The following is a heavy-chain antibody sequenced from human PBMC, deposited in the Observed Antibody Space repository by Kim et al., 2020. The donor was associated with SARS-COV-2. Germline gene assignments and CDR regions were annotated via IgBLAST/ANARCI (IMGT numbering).Heavy chain of an antibody. CDR2: VYYTGTT. Sequence: SETLSLTCTVSGGSVSSGTYYWSWIRQPPGKGLEWIGYVYYTGTTNYNPSLKSRVTTSVDTSKNQIFLNLRSVTAADTAVYYCAKRPYASGSVYLDQWG. V-gene: IGHV4-61*01. CDR3: AKRPYASGSVYLDQ. D-gene: IGHD3-10*01. J-gene: IGHJ4*01. CDR1: GGSVSSGTYY.